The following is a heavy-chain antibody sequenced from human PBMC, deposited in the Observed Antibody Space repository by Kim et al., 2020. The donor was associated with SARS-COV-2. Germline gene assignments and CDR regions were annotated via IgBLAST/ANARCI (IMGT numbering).Heavy chain of an antibody. V-gene: IGHV1-2*02. CDR3: ARSYYSSSSSGNWFDP. D-gene: IGHD6-6*01. Sequence: KFQGRVTMTRDTSISTAYMELSRLRSDDTAVYYCARSYYSSSSSGNWFDPWGQGTLVTVSS. J-gene: IGHJ5*02.